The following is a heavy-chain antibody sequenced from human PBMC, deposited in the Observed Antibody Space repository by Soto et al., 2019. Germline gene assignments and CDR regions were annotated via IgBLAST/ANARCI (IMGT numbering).Heavy chain of an antibody. D-gene: IGHD3-10*01. V-gene: IGHV3-30-3*01. CDR2: ISYDGSNK. J-gene: IGHJ6*02. Sequence: QVQLVESGGGVVQPGRSLRLSCAASGFTFSSYAMHWVRQAPGKGLEWVAVISYDGSNKYYADSVKGRFTISRDNSKNTLYLQMNSLRAEDTAVYYCASALWVGEITLAPLGGMDVWGQGTTVTVSS. CDR3: ASALWVGEITLAPLGGMDV. CDR1: GFTFSSYA.